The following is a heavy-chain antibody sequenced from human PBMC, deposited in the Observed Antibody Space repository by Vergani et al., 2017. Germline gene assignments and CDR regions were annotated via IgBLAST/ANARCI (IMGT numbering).Heavy chain of an antibody. D-gene: IGHD3-10*01. J-gene: IGHJ6*04. V-gene: IGHV1-2*02. Sequence: QVQLVQSGAEVKKPGASVKVSCKASGYTFTGYYMHWVRQAPGQGLECMGWINPNSGGTNYAQKFQGRVTMTRDTSISTAYMELSRRRSDDTAVYYCARAGYYYGSGSYYSPPGDAGGVWGKGTTVTVSS. CDR2: INPNSGGT. CDR1: GYTFTGYY. CDR3: ARAGYYYGSGSYYSPPGDAGGV.